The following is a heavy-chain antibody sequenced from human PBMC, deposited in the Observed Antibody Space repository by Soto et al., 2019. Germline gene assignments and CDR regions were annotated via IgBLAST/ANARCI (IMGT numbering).Heavy chain of an antibody. V-gene: IGHV3-23*01. J-gene: IGHJ4*02. Sequence: EVQLLESGGGLVQPGRSLRLSCAASGCTFSNYAMSWVRQAPGQGLDWVSAISGSGGTTYYADSVKGRFTISQDNSKNTLLLQMNSLRAEDAAVYYCAKFFVETGSNSGWPWAFHYWGQGTLVTVSS. D-gene: IGHD6-25*01. CDR2: ISGSGGTT. CDR3: AKFFVETGSNSGWPWAFHY. CDR1: GCTFSNYA.